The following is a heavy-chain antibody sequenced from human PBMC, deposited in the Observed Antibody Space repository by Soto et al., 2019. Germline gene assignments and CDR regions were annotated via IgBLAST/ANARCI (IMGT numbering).Heavy chain of an antibody. Sequence: TLSLSCAVSSDSIKISHGWSWVRHPPGKGLEWIGQISHSGSTNYNPSLTSRVTISVDKSKNHFSLKLTSVTAADTAVYYCAARHFWSGPWTQRRLDYWGQGTLVTVSS. CDR3: AARHFWSGPWTQRRLDY. D-gene: IGHD3-3*02. V-gene: IGHV4-4*02. CDR2: ISHSGST. J-gene: IGHJ4*02. CDR1: SDSIKISHG.